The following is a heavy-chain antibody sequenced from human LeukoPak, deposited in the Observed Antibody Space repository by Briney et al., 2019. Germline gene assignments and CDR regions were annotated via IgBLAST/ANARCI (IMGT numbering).Heavy chain of an antibody. CDR1: GGTFSSYA. D-gene: IGHD1-26*01. J-gene: IGHJ5*02. CDR2: IIPIFGTA. V-gene: IGHV1-69*13. Sequence: SVKVSCKASGGTFSSYAISRVRQAPGQGLEWMGGIIPIFGTANYAQKFQGRVTITADESTSTAYMELSSLRSEDTAVYYCASPAVGATTDNWFDPWGQGTLVTVSS. CDR3: ASPAVGATTDNWFDP.